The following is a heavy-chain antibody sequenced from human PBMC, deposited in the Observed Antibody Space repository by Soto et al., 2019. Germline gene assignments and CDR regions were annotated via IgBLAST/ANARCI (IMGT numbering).Heavy chain of an antibody. J-gene: IGHJ4*02. D-gene: IGHD3-22*01. CDR3: AKAIYYDSSGHYYGNDVAFDY. CDR2: ISSDGRTK. Sequence: QVQLVESGGGVVQPGRSLRLSCAASGFTFTNYGMHWVRQAPGKGLEWVAVISSDGRTKYYADSVKGRFTISRDNSKNTLYLQMNSLRAEDMAVYYCAKAIYYDSSGHYYGNDVAFDYWGQGTLVTVSS. V-gene: IGHV3-30*18. CDR1: GFTFTNYG.